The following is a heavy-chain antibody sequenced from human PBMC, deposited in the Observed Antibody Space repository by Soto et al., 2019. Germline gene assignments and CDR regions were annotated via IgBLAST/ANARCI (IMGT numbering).Heavy chain of an antibody. CDR1: GFTFSDYG. D-gene: IGHD2-21*02. CDR2: ISDDGSYE. V-gene: IGHV3-30*03. CDR3: AMVLVTGPDYHYYGLDV. Sequence: QVQLVDSGGGVVQPGRSLRLSCAASGFTFSDYGMHWVRQAPGKGLEWVAVISDDGSYEYYGDSVMGRFTISRDNSKNTLFLQMNSLRAEDTAVYYCAMVLVTGPDYHYYGLDVWGQGTTVTVSS. J-gene: IGHJ6*02.